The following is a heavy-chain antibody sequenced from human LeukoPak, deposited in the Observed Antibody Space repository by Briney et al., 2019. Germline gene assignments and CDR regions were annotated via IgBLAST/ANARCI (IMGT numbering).Heavy chain of an antibody. Sequence: GGSLRLSCAASGFSVSNSYMSWVRQAPGKGLEWVSLISVKGRFTISRDNSKNTLYLQMNSLRDEDTAVYYCAREAMEYFDYWGQGTLVTVSS. CDR2: I. J-gene: IGHJ4*02. CDR3: AREAMEYFDY. D-gene: IGHD2-8*01. V-gene: IGHV3-53*01. CDR1: GFSVSNSY.